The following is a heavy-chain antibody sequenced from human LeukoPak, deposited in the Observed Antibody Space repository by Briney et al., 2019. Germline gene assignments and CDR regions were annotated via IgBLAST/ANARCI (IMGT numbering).Heavy chain of an antibody. D-gene: IGHD3-22*01. CDR2: IRYDGSNK. J-gene: IGHJ4*02. V-gene: IGHV3-30*02. Sequence: GGSLRLSCAASGFTFSSYGMHWVRQAPGKGLEWVAFIRYDGSNKYYADSVKGRFTISRDNSKNTLYLQMNSLRAEDTAVYYCANYYESSGYLGYWGQGTLVTVSS. CDR3: ANYYESSGYLGY. CDR1: GFTFSSYG.